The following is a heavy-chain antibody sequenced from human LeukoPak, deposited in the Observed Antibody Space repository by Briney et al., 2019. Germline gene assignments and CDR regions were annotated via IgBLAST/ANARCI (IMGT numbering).Heavy chain of an antibody. Sequence: GGSLRLSCAASGFTFSTYAMHWVRQAPGKGLEWVAVISNDGSNKDYADSVKGRFTISRDNAKNSLYLQMNSLRAEDTAVYYCARDRAIVGASGHAFDIWGQGTMVAVSS. CDR2: ISNDGSNK. CDR3: ARDRAIVGASGHAFDI. CDR1: GFTFSTYA. J-gene: IGHJ3*02. V-gene: IGHV3-30-3*01. D-gene: IGHD1-26*01.